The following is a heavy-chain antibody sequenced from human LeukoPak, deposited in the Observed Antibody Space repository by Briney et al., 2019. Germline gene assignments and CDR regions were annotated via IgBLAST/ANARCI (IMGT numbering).Heavy chain of an antibody. D-gene: IGHD1-26*01. CDR3: AKSGISGSYFGRARNDY. J-gene: IGHJ4*02. Sequence: TSETLSLTCTVSGGSISSSSYYWGWIRQPPGKGLEWIGSIYYSGSTYYNPSLKSRVTISVDTSKNQFSLKLSSVTAADTAVYYCAKSGISGSYFGRARNDYWGQGTLVTVSS. V-gene: IGHV4-39*07. CDR1: GGSISSSSYY. CDR2: IYYSGST.